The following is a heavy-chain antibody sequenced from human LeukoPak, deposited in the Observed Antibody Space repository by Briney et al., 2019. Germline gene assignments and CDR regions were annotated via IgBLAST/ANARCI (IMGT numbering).Heavy chain of an antibody. Sequence: SETLSLTCTVSGGSISSYYWSWIRQPPGKGLEWIGYIYYSGSTNYNPSLKSRVTISVDTSKNQFSLRLSSVDAADTAVYYCAKAGVRYFDSSGLYAFDFWGQGTTVTVSS. CDR3: AKAGVRYFDSSGLYAFDF. CDR1: GGSISSYY. CDR2: IYYSGST. D-gene: IGHD3-22*01. V-gene: IGHV4-59*08. J-gene: IGHJ3*01.